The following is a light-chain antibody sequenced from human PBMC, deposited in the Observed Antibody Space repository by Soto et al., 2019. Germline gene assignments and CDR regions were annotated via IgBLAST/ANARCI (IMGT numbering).Light chain of an antibody. Sequence: EIVSTQSPGTLSLSPGGRATLSCRASQSVSSNLAWYQQKPGQAPRILIYGASTRATGIPARFSGSGSGTEFTLTISSLQSEDFAVYYCQQYNNWPPTFGQGTKV. V-gene: IGKV3-15*01. CDR1: QSVSSN. CDR2: GAS. J-gene: IGKJ1*01. CDR3: QQYNNWPPT.